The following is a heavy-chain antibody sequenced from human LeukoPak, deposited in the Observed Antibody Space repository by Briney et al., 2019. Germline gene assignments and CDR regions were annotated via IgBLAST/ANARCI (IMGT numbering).Heavy chain of an antibody. CDR3: ARHLLYYDSSGYYSDAFDI. V-gene: IGHV5-51*01. J-gene: IGHJ3*02. CDR2: IYPGDSDT. D-gene: IGHD3-22*01. Sequence: GESLQISCKGSGYSFTSYWIGRVRQMPGKGLEWMGIIYPGDSDTRYSPSFQGQVTISADKSISTAYLQWSSLKASDTAMYYCARHLLYYDSSGYYSDAFDIWGQGTVVTVSS. CDR1: GYSFTSYW.